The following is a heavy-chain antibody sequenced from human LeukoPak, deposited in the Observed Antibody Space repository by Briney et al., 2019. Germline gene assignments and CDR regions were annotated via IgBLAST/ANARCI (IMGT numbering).Heavy chain of an antibody. Sequence: PGGSLRLTCVASGFTFSAYNIHWVRQAPGEPLEWVSPISSTRDNYKYYGDSVRGRFTISRDNAKNSVYLQMNSLTVADTAVYFCARGTDWSPLDFDFWGRGTQVTVSS. CDR3: ARGTDWSPLDFDF. CDR1: GFTFSAYN. J-gene: IGHJ4*02. V-gene: IGHV3-21*03. D-gene: IGHD3-9*01. CDR2: ISSTRDNYK.